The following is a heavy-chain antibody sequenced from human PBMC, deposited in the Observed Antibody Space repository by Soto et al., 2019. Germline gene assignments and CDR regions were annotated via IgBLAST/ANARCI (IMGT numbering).Heavy chain of an antibody. J-gene: IGHJ4*02. CDR2: ISGSGGSI. CDR3: AKDPDYYDNNGPFDH. Sequence: GGSLRLSCAASGFTFSSYAMSWVRQAPGKGLEWVSAISGSGGSIYYPDSVKGRFTISRDNSKNTLYLQMKSLRAEDTAVYYCAKDPDYYDNNGPFDHWGQGTLVTVSS. V-gene: IGHV3-23*01. D-gene: IGHD3-22*01. CDR1: GFTFSSYA.